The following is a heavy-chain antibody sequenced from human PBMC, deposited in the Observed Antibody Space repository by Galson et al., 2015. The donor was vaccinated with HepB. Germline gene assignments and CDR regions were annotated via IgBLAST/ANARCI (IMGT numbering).Heavy chain of an antibody. D-gene: IGHD3-3*01. V-gene: IGHV1-2*02. J-gene: IGHJ3*02. CDR2: INPNSGGT. CDR1: GYTLTGYY. CDR3: ARSLLYDFWSGPDAFDI. Sequence: SVKVSCKASGYTLTGYYMHWVRQAPGQGLEWMGWINPNSGGTNYAQKFQGRVTMTRDTSISTAYMELSRLRSDDTAVYYCARSLLYDFWSGPDAFDIWGQGTMVTVSS.